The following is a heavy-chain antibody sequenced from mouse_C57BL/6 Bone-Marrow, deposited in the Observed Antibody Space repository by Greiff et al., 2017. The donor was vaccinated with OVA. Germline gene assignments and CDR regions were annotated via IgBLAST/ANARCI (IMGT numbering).Heavy chain of an antibody. CDR2: ISNKANGYTT. J-gene: IGHJ2*01. V-gene: IGHV7-3*01. CDR3: AGYIPDY. Sequence: VMLVESGGGLVQPGGSLSLSCAASGFSFTDYSMSWVRQPPGTALAWLGFISNKANGYTTEYRASVKGRFTSSRDKSQSILYLQMNALRAKDSATYDCAGYIPDYWGQGTTLTVSA. CDR1: GFSFTDYS.